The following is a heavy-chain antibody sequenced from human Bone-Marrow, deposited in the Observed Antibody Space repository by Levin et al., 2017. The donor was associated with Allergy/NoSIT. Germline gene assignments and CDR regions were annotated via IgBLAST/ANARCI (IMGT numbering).Heavy chain of an antibody. D-gene: IGHD2-8*01. V-gene: IGHV4-39*02. CDR3: ARLRRTNYWYFDL. Sequence: TSETLSLTCTVSGGSMSSSSYFWAWVRQPPGKGLEWIGMIYYSGTTYYNPSLKSRVTLSVDTSKNHSSLQLTSVTAADTAMCFCARLRRTNYWYFDLWGRGTLVTVSS. J-gene: IGHJ2*01. CDR2: IYYSGTT. CDR1: GGSMSSSSYF.